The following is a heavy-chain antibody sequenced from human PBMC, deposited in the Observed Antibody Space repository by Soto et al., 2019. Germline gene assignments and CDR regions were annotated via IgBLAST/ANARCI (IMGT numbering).Heavy chain of an antibody. Sequence: SETLSLTCAVSGGSISSSNWWSWVRQPPGKGLEWIGEIYHSGSTNYNPSLKSRVTISVDKSKNQFSLKLSSVTAADTAVYYCARDHLVRGVINYYYYGMDVWGQGTTVTVSS. D-gene: IGHD3-10*02. CDR2: IYHSGST. V-gene: IGHV4-4*02. CDR1: GGSISSSNW. CDR3: ARDHLVRGVINYYYYGMDV. J-gene: IGHJ6*02.